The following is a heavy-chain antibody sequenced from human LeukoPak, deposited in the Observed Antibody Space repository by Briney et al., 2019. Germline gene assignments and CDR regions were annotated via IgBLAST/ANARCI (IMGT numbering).Heavy chain of an antibody. CDR1: GFTFSSYA. V-gene: IGHV3-30*04. Sequence: PGGSLRLSCAASGFTFSSYAMHWVRQAPGKGLEWVALISYDGSNKYYADSVKGRFTISRDNSKNTLYLQMNSLRAEDTAVYYCARDHKGYSYGYRRGYSDYYYMDVWGKGTTVTVSS. CDR2: ISYDGSNK. J-gene: IGHJ6*03. CDR3: ARDHKGYSYGYRRGYSDYYYMDV. D-gene: IGHD5-18*01.